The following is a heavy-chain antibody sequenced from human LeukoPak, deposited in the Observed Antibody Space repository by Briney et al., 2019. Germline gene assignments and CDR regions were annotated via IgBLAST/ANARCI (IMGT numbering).Heavy chain of an antibody. CDR1: GFTLSSYG. Sequence: GGSLRLSCAASGFTLSSYGMHWVRQAPGKGLEWVAVISYDGSNKYYADSVKGRFTISRDNSKNTLYLQMNSLRAEDTAVYYCAKDSWGIVVVVAAFGRLDYWGQGTLVTVSS. CDR3: AKDSWGIVVVVAAFGRLDY. V-gene: IGHV3-30*18. J-gene: IGHJ4*02. CDR2: ISYDGSNK. D-gene: IGHD2-15*01.